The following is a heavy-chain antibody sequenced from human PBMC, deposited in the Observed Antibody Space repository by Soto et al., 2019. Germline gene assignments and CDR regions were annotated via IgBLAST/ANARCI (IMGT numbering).Heavy chain of an antibody. Sequence: GGSLRLSCAASGFTFSSYAMSWVRQSPGKGLEWVSAISGSGGSTYYADSVKGRFTISRDNSKNTLYLQMNSLRAEDTAVYYCALELGPYGRYFDYCGPGPLVTVSS. CDR3: ALELGPYGRYFDY. CDR1: GFTFSSYA. CDR2: ISGSGGST. J-gene: IGHJ4*02. D-gene: IGHD1-26*01. V-gene: IGHV3-23*01.